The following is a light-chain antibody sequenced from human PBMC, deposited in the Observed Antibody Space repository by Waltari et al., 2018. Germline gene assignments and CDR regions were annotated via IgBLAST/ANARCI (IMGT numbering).Light chain of an antibody. CDR2: DVS. J-gene: IGLJ3*02. CDR1: TSDLGCYNY. CDR3: SSFTSSSTWV. Sequence: QSALTQPASVSGSPGQSITISCTGTTSDLGCYNYVSWYQQHPGKAPKLMIYDVSSRPSGVSNRFSGSKSGNTASLTISGLQAEDEADYYCSSFTSSSTWVFGGGTKLTVL. V-gene: IGLV2-14*01.